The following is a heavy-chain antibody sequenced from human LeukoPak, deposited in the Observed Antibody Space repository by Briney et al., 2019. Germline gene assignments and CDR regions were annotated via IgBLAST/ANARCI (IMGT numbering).Heavy chain of an antibody. D-gene: IGHD3-3*01. CDR1: GGSFSGYY. V-gene: IGHV4-34*01. CDR2: INHSGST. CDR3: ARHPDFWSGYYTNYYYYYGMDV. Sequence: PSETLSLTCAVYGGSFSGYYWSWIRQPPGKGLEWIGEINHSGSTNYNPSLKSRVTISVDTSKNQFSLKLSSVTAADTAVYYCARHPDFWSGYYTNYYYYYGMDVWGQGTTVAVSS. J-gene: IGHJ6*02.